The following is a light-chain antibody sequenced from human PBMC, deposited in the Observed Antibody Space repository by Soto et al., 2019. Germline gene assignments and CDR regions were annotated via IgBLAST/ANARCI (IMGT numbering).Light chain of an antibody. CDR1: QSVGTY. CDR2: DSS. Sequence: DIVMTQSPATLSLSPGEGATLSCRASQSVGTYLAWYQQKPGQAPRLLIYDSSKRATDIPARFSGSGSGTDCTRNISSLEPEDFAVYYCQQRSIWPPAFGGGTKVEIK. V-gene: IGKV3-11*01. J-gene: IGKJ4*01. CDR3: QQRSIWPPA.